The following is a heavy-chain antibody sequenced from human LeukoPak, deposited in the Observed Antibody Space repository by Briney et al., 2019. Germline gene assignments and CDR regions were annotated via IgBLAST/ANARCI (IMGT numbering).Heavy chain of an antibody. Sequence: ISGSCCSTYYADSVKGRFTISRDNSKNTLFLQMNSLRAEDTAVYTCAKVIGRYYYYGMDVWGQGTTVTVSS. CDR3: AKVIGRYYYYGMDV. CDR2: ISGSCCST. J-gene: IGHJ6*02. V-gene: IGHV3-23*01. D-gene: IGHD3-16*02.